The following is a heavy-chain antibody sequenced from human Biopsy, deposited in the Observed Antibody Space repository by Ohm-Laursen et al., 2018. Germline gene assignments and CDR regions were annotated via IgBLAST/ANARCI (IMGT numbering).Heavy chain of an antibody. J-gene: IGHJ4*02. CDR3: AADINVWNVNY. V-gene: IGHV1-24*01. Sequence: ASVKVSCKVSGYTLTELSMHWVRQAPGKGIEWMGGFAPENGKTVYAQNFQARVSMTEDTSTDTAYMELRSLRSEDTAVYYCAADINVWNVNYWGQGTQVTVSS. CDR1: GYTLTELS. CDR2: FAPENGKT. D-gene: IGHD1-1*01.